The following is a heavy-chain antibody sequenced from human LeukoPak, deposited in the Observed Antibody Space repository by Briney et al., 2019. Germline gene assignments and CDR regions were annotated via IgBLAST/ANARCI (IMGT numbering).Heavy chain of an antibody. Sequence: PGGSLRLSCAASGFTFSSYGMHWVRQAPGKGLEWVAVISYDGSNKYYADSVKGRFTISRDNSKNTLYLQMNSLRAEDTAVYYCARDSLDPYSGYVGGDYWGQGTLVTVSS. CDR1: GFTFSSYG. CDR3: ARDSLDPYSGYVGGDY. J-gene: IGHJ4*02. CDR2: ISYDGSNK. D-gene: IGHD5-12*01. V-gene: IGHV3-30*03.